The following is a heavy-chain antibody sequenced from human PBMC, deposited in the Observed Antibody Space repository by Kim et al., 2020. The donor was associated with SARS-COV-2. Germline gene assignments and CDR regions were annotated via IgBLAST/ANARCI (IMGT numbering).Heavy chain of an antibody. CDR3: ARDFWGDSSGYYSY. J-gene: IGHJ4*02. V-gene: IGHV3-21*01. CDR2: ISSSSSYI. D-gene: IGHD3-22*01. Sequence: GGSLRLSCAASGFTFSSYSMNWVRQAPGKGLEWVSSISSSSSYIYYADSVKGRFTISRDNAKNSLYLQMNSLRAEDTAVYYCARDFWGDSSGYYSYWGQGTLVTVSS. CDR1: GFTFSSYS.